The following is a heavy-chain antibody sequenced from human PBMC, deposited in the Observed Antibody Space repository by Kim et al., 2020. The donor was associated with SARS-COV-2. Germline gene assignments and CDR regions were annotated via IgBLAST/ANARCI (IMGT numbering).Heavy chain of an antibody. J-gene: IGHJ4*02. CDR1: GYTFTTYI. CDR2: INAGNDNT. Sequence: ASMKVSCKASGYTFTTYIIHWVRQAPGQGLEWMGWINAGNDNTKYSQNFQGRVTITRDTSATTAYMDLFSLRSEDTAVYYCARSVTTDYYFDNWGQGTLVTVSS. CDR3: ARSVTTDYYFDN. D-gene: IGHD4-17*01. V-gene: IGHV1-3*01.